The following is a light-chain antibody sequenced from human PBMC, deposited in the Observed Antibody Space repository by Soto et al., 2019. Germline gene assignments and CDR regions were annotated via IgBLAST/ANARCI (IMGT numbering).Light chain of an antibody. CDR3: QQYKDSMWT. J-gene: IGKJ1*01. CDR2: DVS. Sequence: DIQMTQSPPTLSASAGDRVTITCRASQTVERWLAWYQQKPGKAPNLLISDVSSLERGVPSRFSGSGSATEFTLTISGLQPDDFATYYCQQYKDSMWTFGQGTKVESK. CDR1: QTVERW. V-gene: IGKV1-5*01.